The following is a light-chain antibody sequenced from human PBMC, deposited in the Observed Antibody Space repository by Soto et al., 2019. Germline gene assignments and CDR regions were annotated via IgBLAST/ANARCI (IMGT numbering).Light chain of an antibody. CDR2: GAS. J-gene: IGKJ4*01. CDR1: HSVSSD. Sequence: IVMTQSPATLSVSPGERATLSCRASHSVSSDLAWYQQKPGQAPRLLIYGASRRATGIPDRFSGSGSGTEFTLGVSSLPSEHLGVDDGQQHGSLRLTVGGGTKV. V-gene: IGKV3D-15*01. CDR3: QQHGSLRLT.